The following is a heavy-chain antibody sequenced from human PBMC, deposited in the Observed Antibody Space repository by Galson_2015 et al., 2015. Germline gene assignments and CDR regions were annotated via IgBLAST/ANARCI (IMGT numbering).Heavy chain of an antibody. V-gene: IGHV3-53*01. Sequence: SLRLPCAAAGFTVSSNYMSWVRQAPGKGLEWVSVIYSGGSTYYADSVRGRFAISRDNSKNTLYLQMNNLRAEDTAVYYCARGIVYNWFDPWGQGTLVAVSS. D-gene: IGHD2-15*01. CDR2: IYSGGST. CDR1: GFTVSSNY. J-gene: IGHJ5*02. CDR3: ARGIVYNWFDP.